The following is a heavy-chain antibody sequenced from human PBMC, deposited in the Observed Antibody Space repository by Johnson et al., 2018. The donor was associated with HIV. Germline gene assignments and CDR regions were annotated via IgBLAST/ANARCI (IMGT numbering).Heavy chain of an antibody. Sequence: QMLLVESGGGVVQPGRSLRLSCAASGFTFSSYAMHWVRQAPGKGLEWVAVISYDGSNKYYADSVKGRFTISRDNSKNTLYLQMNSLRAEDTAVYYCASEIYRPRPSSSWYVGAFDIWGQGTMVIVSS. D-gene: IGHD6-13*01. CDR2: ISYDGSNK. CDR3: ASEIYRPRPSSSWYVGAFDI. J-gene: IGHJ3*02. V-gene: IGHV3-30-3*01. CDR1: GFTFSSYA.